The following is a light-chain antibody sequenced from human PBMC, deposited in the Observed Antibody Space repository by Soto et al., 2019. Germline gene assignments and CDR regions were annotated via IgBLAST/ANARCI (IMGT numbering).Light chain of an antibody. Sequence: QSVLTQPASVSGSPGQSITFSCTGTSSDVGGYNYVSWYQQHPGKAPKLMIYHVSNRPSGVPERFSGSKSGTSASLAITGLQAEDEADYYCQAYDYSLTAFVFGGGTKVTVL. CDR3: QAYDYSLTAFV. J-gene: IGLJ3*02. CDR1: SSDVGGYNY. V-gene: IGLV2-14*03. CDR2: HVS.